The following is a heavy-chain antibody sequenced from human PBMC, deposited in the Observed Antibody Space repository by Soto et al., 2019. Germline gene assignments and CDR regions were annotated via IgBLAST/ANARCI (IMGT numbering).Heavy chain of an antibody. CDR1: GFTFSSYW. CDR3: ARGAEASGGGGWFDP. V-gene: IGHV3-74*01. Sequence: EVQLVESGGGLVQPGGSLTLSCAASGFTFSSYWMHWVRQAPGKGLVWVSRINSDGSSTSYADSVKGRFTISRDNAKNTLYLQMNSLRAEDTAVYYCARGAEASGGGGWFDPWGKGTVVAVSS. CDR2: INSDGSST. J-gene: IGHJ5*02. D-gene: IGHD6-13*01.